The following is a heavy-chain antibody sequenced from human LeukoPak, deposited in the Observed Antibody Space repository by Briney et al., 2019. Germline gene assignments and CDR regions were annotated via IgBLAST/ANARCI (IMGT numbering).Heavy chain of an antibody. V-gene: IGHV3-33*06. Sequence: GGSLRLSCAASGFTFSSYGMHWVRQAPGKGLEGVAVIWYDGSNKYYADSVKGRFTISRDNSKNTLYLQMNSLRAEDTAVYYCAKGVGPPRDGFNGAYGDIWGQGTMVTVSS. D-gene: IGHD5-24*01. J-gene: IGHJ3*02. CDR1: GFTFSSYG. CDR2: IWYDGSNK. CDR3: AKGVGPPRDGFNGAYGDI.